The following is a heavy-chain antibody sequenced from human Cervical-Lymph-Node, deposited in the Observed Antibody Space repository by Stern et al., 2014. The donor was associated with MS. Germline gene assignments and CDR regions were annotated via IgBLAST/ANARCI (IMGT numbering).Heavy chain of an antibody. CDR1: GNSLSSSNYY. CDR3: ARRDIYGTFDH. D-gene: IGHD5-18*01. CDR2: INYRGGT. V-gene: IGHV4-39*02. J-gene: IGHJ4*02. Sequence: QLQLQESDPGLVKPSETLSLTCRVSGNSLSSSNYYWGWIRLPPGKRLEWIGSINYRGGTDYAPSLKSRVAIPVATSRTPFSLQLSSVTAADTAVYYCARRDIYGTFDHWGQGSLVTVSS.